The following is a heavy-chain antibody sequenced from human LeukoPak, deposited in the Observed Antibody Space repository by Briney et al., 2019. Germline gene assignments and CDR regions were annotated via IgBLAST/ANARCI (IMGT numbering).Heavy chain of an antibody. J-gene: IGHJ6*02. CDR1: GFTFSTYW. Sequence: GGSLRLSCAASGFTFSTYWMYWVRQAPGKGFVWVSRISGDGSLTSYADSVRGRFTISRDNAKETLYLQVTSLRVEDTAVYSCASLLTPYHGSGGGGMDVWGQGTTVTVSS. V-gene: IGHV3-74*01. CDR3: ASLLTPYHGSGGGGMDV. CDR2: ISGDGSLT. D-gene: IGHD3-10*01.